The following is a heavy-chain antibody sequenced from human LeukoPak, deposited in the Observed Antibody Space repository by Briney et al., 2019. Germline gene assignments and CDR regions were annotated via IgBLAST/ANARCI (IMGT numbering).Heavy chain of an antibody. V-gene: IGHV4-39*01. D-gene: IGHD3/OR15-3a*01. J-gene: IGHJ4*02. CDR1: GVSISSSNSY. CDR3: ARQTGSGLFILP. CDR2: IYYSGNT. Sequence: SETLSLTCTVSGVSISSSNSYWSWIRQPPGKGLEWIGSIYYSGNTYYNASLKSQVSISIDTSKNQFSLRLTSVTAADTAVYYCARQTGSGLFILPGGQGTLVTVSS.